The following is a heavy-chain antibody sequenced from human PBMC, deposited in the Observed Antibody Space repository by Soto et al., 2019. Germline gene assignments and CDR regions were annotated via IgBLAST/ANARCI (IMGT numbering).Heavy chain of an antibody. V-gene: IGHV1-46*01. CDR2: INPSCGST. CDR1: GYTFISYY. Sequence: GSVNVSCKTSGYTFISYYIHWVRQAPGQGLEWMGIINPSCGSTTSAQKFQARVTMTRDTSTSTVYMELSSLRSEDTAVYYCARALIRLGEYSPYACEYWGRGNLVSVSS. J-gene: IGHJ4*02. D-gene: IGHD3-16*01. CDR3: ARALIRLGEYSPYACEY.